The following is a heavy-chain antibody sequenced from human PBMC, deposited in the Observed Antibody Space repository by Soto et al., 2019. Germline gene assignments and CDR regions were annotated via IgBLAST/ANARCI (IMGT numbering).Heavy chain of an antibody. V-gene: IGHV4-30-2*01. CDR3: ARDYMDRGVMHWFDP. CDR2: IYHSGST. CDR1: GGSISSGGYS. Sequence: PSETLSLTCAVSGGSISSGGYSWSWIRQPPGKGLEWIGYIYHSGSTNYNPSLKSRVTISVDKSKNQFSLKLSSVTAADTAVYYCARDYMDRGVMHWFDPWGQGTQVTVSS. J-gene: IGHJ5*02. D-gene: IGHD3-10*01.